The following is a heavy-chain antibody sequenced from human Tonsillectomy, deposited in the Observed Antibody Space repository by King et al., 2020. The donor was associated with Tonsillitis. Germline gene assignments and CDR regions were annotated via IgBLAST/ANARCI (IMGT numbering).Heavy chain of an antibody. CDR3: ATEGLGCSGVSCYSGWFDP. J-gene: IGHJ5*02. CDR1: GGSINTTIYH. V-gene: IGHV4-39*07. CDR2: IYYTGST. Sequence: QLQESGPGLVKPSETLSLTCAVSGGSINTTIYHWGWIRQPPGKGLEWIGSIYYTGSTYYNPSLKSRVAISIDTSKNLFSMRLRSVIAADTAVYYCATEGLGCSGVSCYSGWFDPWGRGTLVTVSS. D-gene: IGHD2-15*01.